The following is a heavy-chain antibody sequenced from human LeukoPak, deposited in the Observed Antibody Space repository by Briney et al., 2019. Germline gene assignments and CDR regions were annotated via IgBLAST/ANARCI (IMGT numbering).Heavy chain of an antibody. CDR3: AMVSGSYSMIDY. D-gene: IGHD1-26*01. CDR2: IVPIFGTA. Sequence: ASVKVSCKASGYTFTSYGISWVRQAPGQGLEWMGGIVPIFGTANYAQKFQGRVTITTDESTSTAYMELSSLRSEDTAVYYCAMVSGSYSMIDYWGQGTLVTVSS. V-gene: IGHV1-69*05. J-gene: IGHJ4*02. CDR1: GYTFTSYG.